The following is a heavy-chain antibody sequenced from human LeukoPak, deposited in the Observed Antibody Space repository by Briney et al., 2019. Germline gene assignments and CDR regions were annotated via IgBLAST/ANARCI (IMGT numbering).Heavy chain of an antibody. D-gene: IGHD5-24*01. V-gene: IGHV4-4*07. Sequence: SHTLSLTCSVSGDSLSAYHWSGVRQSAGKGLECIVRIYVSGNTNYNPSLKSRGTIAVDTAKNQFSLTFNSATAADPALYYWAGGDLRRDGFNYPFDIWGQGRMVSVCS. CDR1: GDSLSAYH. CDR3: AGGDLRRDGFNYPFDI. J-gene: IGHJ3*02. CDR2: IYVSGNT.